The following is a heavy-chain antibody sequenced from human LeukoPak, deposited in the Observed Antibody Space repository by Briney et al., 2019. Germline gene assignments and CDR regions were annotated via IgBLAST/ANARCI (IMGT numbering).Heavy chain of an antibody. CDR2: MNPNSGNT. V-gene: IGHV1-8*03. CDR1: GYTFTSYD. D-gene: IGHD3-22*01. Sequence: ASVKVSCKASGYTFTSYDINWVRQATGQGLEWMGWMNPNSGNTGYAQKFQGRVTITRNTSISTAYMELSSLRSEDTAVYYCARGLKAYDSSGYPRRGWFDPWGQGTLVTVSS. CDR3: ARGLKAYDSSGYPRRGWFDP. J-gene: IGHJ5*02.